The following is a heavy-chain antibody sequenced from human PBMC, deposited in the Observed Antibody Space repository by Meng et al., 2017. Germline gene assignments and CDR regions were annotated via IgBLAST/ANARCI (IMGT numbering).Heavy chain of an antibody. CDR3: ARHSFWVVEMATTFDY. J-gene: IGHJ4*02. V-gene: IGHV1-69*06. CDR1: GGTFSSNA. Sequence: QVQLVLSGAEGKKPGSSGKVACKASGGTFSSNAISWVRKAPGQGLEWMGGIIPIFGTANYAQKFQGRVTITADKSTSTAYMELSSLRSEDTAVYYCARHSFWVVEMATTFDYWGQGTLVTVSS. CDR2: IIPIFGTA. D-gene: IGHD5-24*01.